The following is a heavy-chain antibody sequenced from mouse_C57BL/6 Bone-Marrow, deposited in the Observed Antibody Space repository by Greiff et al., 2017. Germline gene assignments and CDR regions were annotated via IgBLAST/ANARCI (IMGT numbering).Heavy chain of an antibody. CDR2: IFPGSGST. J-gene: IGHJ1*03. CDR1: GYTFTAYY. CDR3: ARWELDYYSIYRYFDG. Sequence: VQLQQSGPELVKPGASVKISCKASGYTFTAYYINWVKQRPGQGLEWIGWIFPGSGSTSSNEKFTGKATFTVDKSSSTAYMLRSSLHSEDSAVYFCARWELDYYSIYRYFDGWGTGTTVTVSS. V-gene: IGHV1-75*01. D-gene: IGHD2-5*01.